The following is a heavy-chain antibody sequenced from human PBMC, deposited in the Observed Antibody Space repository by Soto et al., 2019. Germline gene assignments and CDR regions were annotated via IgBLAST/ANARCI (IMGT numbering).Heavy chain of an antibody. CDR3: ARCIAAAGPIDY. Sequence: ASVKGCCKASGYTFTSYGISWVRQAPGQGLEWMGWISAYNGNTNYAQKLQGRVTMTTDTSTSTAYMELRSLRSDDTAVYYCARCIAAAGPIDYWGQGTLVTVSS. CDR2: ISAYNGNT. CDR1: GYTFTSYG. J-gene: IGHJ4*02. D-gene: IGHD6-13*01. V-gene: IGHV1-18*01.